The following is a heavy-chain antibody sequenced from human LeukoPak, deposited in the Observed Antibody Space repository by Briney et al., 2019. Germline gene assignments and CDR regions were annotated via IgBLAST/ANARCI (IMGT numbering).Heavy chain of an antibody. CDR1: GYTFTSYY. D-gene: IGHD1-26*01. CDR2: VNPNSGDT. Sequence: ASVTVSCKASGYTFTSYYMHWVRQAPGQGLEWMGCVNPNSGDTNYAQKFQGSVTMTRDTSISTVYMELSRLRSDDTAVYYCARASGSYWWFDSWGQGTLVTVSS. CDR3: ARASGSYWWFDS. J-gene: IGHJ5*01. V-gene: IGHV1-2*02.